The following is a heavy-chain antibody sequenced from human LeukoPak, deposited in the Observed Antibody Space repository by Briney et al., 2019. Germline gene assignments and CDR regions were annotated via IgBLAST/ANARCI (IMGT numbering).Heavy chain of an antibody. CDR2: ISSSSSTI. CDR1: GFTFSSHS. Sequence: PGGSLRLSCVASGFTFSSHSMNWVRQAPGKGLEWVSYISSSSSTIYYADSVKGRFTISRDNAKNSLYLQMNSLRAEDTAVYYCARASFQRWLQLGGDWGQGTLVTVSS. CDR3: ARASFQRWLQLGGD. J-gene: IGHJ4*02. V-gene: IGHV3-48*01. D-gene: IGHD5-24*01.